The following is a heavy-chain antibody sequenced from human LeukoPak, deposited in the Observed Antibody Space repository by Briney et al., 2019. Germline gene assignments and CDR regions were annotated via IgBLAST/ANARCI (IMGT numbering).Heavy chain of an antibody. D-gene: IGHD2-2*01. J-gene: IGHJ4*02. V-gene: IGHV4-39*01. CDR3: ARAFLDCSSTSCYDANFDY. Sequence: SETLSLTCTVSGGSISSSSYYWGWIRQPPGKGLEWIGSIYYSGSTYYNPSLKSRVTISVDTSKDQFSLKLSSVTAADTAVYYCARAFLDCSSTSCYDANFDYWGQGTLVTVSS. CDR2: IYYSGST. CDR1: GGSISSSSYY.